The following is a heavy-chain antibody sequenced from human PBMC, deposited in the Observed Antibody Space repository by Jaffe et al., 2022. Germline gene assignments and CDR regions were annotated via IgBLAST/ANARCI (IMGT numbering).Heavy chain of an antibody. J-gene: IGHJ4*02. CDR3: ATEGGNSCLDY. V-gene: IGHV4-61*02. Sequence: QVQLQESGPGLVKPSQTLSLTCTVSGGSISSGSYYWSWIRQPAGKGLEWIGRIYTSGSTNYNPSLKSRGSISIDTSKNHFSLNLTSVTAADTAVYYCATEGGNSCLDYWGQGTLVTVSS. CDR2: IYTSGST. D-gene: IGHD2-2*01. CDR1: GGSISSGSYY.